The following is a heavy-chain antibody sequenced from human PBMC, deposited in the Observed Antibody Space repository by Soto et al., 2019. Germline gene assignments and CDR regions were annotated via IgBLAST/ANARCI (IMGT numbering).Heavy chain of an antibody. J-gene: IGHJ4*02. CDR3: ARARPDYDVWSGYYPVFDY. D-gene: IGHD3-3*01. CDR2: INHSGST. CDR1: GGSFSGYY. Sequence: QVQLQQWGAGLLKPSETLSLTCAVYGGSFSGYYWSWIRQPPGKGLEWIGEINHSGSTNYNPSLKSRVTISVDTSKNQFSLELSSVTAADTAVDYCARARPDYDVWSGYYPVFDYWGQGTLVTVSS. V-gene: IGHV4-34*01.